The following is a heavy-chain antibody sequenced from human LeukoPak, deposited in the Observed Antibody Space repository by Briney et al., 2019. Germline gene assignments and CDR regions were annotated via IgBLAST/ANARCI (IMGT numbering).Heavy chain of an antibody. Sequence: SETLSLTCTVSGGSISSYYWSWIRQPPGKGLEWIGYMLYTETTTYNPSLESRVTISVDTSKNQFSLRLTSVTAADTAVYYCARGPIFGIVYNWFDPWGQGTLVTVSS. CDR1: GGSISSYY. D-gene: IGHD3-3*01. J-gene: IGHJ5*02. V-gene: IGHV4-59*01. CDR2: MLYTETT. CDR3: ARGPIFGIVYNWFDP.